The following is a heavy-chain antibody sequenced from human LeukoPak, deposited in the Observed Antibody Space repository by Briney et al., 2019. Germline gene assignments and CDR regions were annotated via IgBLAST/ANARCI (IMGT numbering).Heavy chain of an antibody. D-gene: IGHD3-9*01. V-gene: IGHV3-15*01. CDR3: TTDHDILTGYYPFDY. CDR1: GFTFSNAW. J-gene: IGHJ4*02. Sequence: GGSLRLSCAASGFTFSNAWMSWVRQAPGKGLEWVGRIKSKTDGGTTDYAAPVKGRFTISRDDSKNTLYLQMNSLKTEDTAVYDCTTDHDILTGYYPFDYWGQGTLVTVSS. CDR2: IKSKTDGGTT.